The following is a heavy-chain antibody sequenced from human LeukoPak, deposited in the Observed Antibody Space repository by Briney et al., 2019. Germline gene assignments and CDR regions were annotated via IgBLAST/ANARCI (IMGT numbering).Heavy chain of an antibody. CDR3: ASDPPVWGSYRYTEAEVKLSI. J-gene: IGHJ4*02. D-gene: IGHD3-16*02. V-gene: IGHV1-69*01. CDR1: GGTFSSYA. Sequence: GSSVKVSCKASGGTFSSYAISWVRQAPGQGLEWMGGIIPIFGTANYAQKFQGRVTITADESTSTAYMELSSLRSEDTAVYYCASDPPVWGSYRYTEAEVKLSIWGQGTLVTVSS. CDR2: IIPIFGTA.